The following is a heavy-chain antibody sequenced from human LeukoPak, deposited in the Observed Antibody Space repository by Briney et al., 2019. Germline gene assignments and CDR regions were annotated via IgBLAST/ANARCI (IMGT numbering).Heavy chain of an antibody. Sequence: PSETLSLTCTVSGGSISSGGYYWSWIRQHPGKGLEWIGYIYYSGSTYYNPSLKSRVTISVDTSKNQFSLKLSSVTAADTAVYYCARDRYQLLDYYYYGMDVWGQGTTVTVS. J-gene: IGHJ6*02. D-gene: IGHD2-2*01. CDR3: ARDRYQLLDYYYYGMDV. CDR2: IYYSGST. CDR1: GGSISSGGYY. V-gene: IGHV4-31*03.